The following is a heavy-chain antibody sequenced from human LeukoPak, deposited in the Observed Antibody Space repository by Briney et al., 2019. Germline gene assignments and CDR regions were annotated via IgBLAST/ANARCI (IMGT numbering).Heavy chain of an antibody. J-gene: IGHJ4*02. CDR2: IHNSGTT. D-gene: IGHD3-10*01. CDR3: ARRYYYNLGSFPFDF. V-gene: IGHV4-34*01. Sequence: SETLTLTCAVSGGPFSGYFWSWIRQSSGKGLEWVGEIHNSGTTNYNPSINSRVTISEDTSKNQFYLNLSSVTAADTAVYYCARRYYYNLGSFPFDFWGQGTLVTVSS. CDR1: GGPFSGYF.